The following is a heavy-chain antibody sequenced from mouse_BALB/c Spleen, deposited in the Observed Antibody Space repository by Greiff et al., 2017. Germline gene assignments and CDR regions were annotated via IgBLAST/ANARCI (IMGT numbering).Heavy chain of an antibody. V-gene: IGHV5-6*01. J-gene: IGHJ2*01. CDR2: ISSGGRYT. D-gene: IGHD2-2*01. CDR3: AERAGLRPPYDLDY. Sequence: EVQLVESGGDLVKPGGSLKLSCAASGFTFSSYGMSWVRQTPEKRLEWVATISSGGRYTYYPDSVKGRFTISRDNAENTLYLQMSSLRSEDTALYYGAERAGLRPPYDLDYWGQGTTVTVSA. CDR1: GFTFSSYG.